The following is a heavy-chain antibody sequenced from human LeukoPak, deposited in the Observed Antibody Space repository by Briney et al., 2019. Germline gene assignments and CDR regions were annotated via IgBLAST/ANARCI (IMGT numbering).Heavy chain of an antibody. V-gene: IGHV3-11*06. Sequence: GGSLRLSCAASGFTFSDYYMSWIRQAPGKGLEWVSSISSSCSYIYYADSVKGRFTISRDNAKNSLYLQMNSLRAEDTAVYYCARINAYSWNGGNWFDPWGQGTLVTVSS. D-gene: IGHD1-20*01. CDR2: ISSSCSYI. CDR3: ARINAYSWNGGNWFDP. J-gene: IGHJ5*02. CDR1: GFTFSDYY.